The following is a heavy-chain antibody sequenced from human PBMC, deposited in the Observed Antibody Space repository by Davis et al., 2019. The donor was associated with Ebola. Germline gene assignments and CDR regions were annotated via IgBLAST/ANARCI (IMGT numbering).Heavy chain of an antibody. CDR2: IIPIFGTA. J-gene: IGHJ6*02. V-gene: IGHV1-69*06. Sequence: SVKVSCKASGGTFSSYAISWVRQAPGQGLEWMGGIIPIFGTANYAQKFQGRVTITADKSTSTAYMELSSLRSEDTAVYYCARDFLIVVVPAAREGYYYGMDVWGQGTTVTVSS. CDR1: GGTFSSYA. CDR3: ARDFLIVVVPAAREGYYYGMDV. D-gene: IGHD2-2*01.